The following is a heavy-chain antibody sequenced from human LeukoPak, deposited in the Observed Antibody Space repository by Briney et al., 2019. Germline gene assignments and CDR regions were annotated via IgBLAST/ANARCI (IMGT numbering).Heavy chain of an antibody. CDR3: ARYLIGRYDYIWGSSRHDAFDI. CDR2: IYSGGST. D-gene: IGHD3-16*01. Sequence: GGSLRLSCAASGFTVSSSYMSWVRQAPGKGLEWVSVIYSGGSTYYADSAKGRFTISRDNSKNTLYLQMNSLRAEDTAVYYCARYLIGRYDYIWGSSRHDAFDIWGQGTMVTVSS. CDR1: GFTVSSSY. J-gene: IGHJ3*02. V-gene: IGHV3-53*01.